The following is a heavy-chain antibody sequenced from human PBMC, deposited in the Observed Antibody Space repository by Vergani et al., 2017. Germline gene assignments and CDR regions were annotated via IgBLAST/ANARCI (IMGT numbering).Heavy chain of an antibody. V-gene: IGHV3-30*18. CDR1: GFTFSSYG. CDR3: AKGGGTQSYYYYGMDV. Sequence: QVQLVESGGGVVQPGRSLRLSCAASGFTFSSYGMHWVRQAPGKGLEWVAVISYDGSNKYYADSVKGRFTISRDNSKNSLYLQMNSLRTEDTALYYCAKGGGTQSYYYYGMDVWGQGTTVTVSS. CDR2: ISYDGSNK. J-gene: IGHJ6*02.